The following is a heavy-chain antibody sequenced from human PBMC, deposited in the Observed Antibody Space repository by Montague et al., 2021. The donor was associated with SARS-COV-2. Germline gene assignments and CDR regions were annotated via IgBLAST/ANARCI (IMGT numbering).Heavy chain of an antibody. CDR3: AGLVVSMAAAVTSYYGMDV. CDR2: VYYSGTT. J-gene: IGHJ6*02. D-gene: IGHD6-13*01. Sequence: SETLSLTCTVSGGSIRSNSYYWGWIRQPPGKGLEWIGSVYYSGTTYYNASLKSRLTISVDTSKNQFSLKLYSVTAADTADYFCAGLVVSMAAAVTSYYGMDVWGQGTTVTVSS. CDR1: GGSIRSNSYY. V-gene: IGHV4-39*01.